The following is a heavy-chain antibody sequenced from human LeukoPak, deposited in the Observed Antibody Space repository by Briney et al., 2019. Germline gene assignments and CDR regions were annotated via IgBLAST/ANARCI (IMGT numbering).Heavy chain of an antibody. V-gene: IGHV3-74*01. CDR2: INEGGSST. Sequence: PGGSLRLSCAGSGYPFSSYWMHWVRQVPGKGLVWVSRINEGGSSTSYAESVRGRFTISRDNAKNSLYLQMNSLRAEDTAVYYCARGVRVRSIVGQYYFDYWGQGTLVTVSS. CDR1: GYPFSSYW. CDR3: ARGVRVRSIVGQYYFDY. D-gene: IGHD1-26*01. J-gene: IGHJ4*02.